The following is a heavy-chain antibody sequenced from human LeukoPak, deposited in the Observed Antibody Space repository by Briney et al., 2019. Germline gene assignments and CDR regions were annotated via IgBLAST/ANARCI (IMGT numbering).Heavy chain of an antibody. CDR3: AKAPGGGSFTHFDY. D-gene: IGHD2-15*01. Sequence: GGSLRLSCAASGFTVSSFGMSWVRQAPGKGLEWVSAISGGGYSTYYADSVKGRFTISRDNSKNTLYLQMNSLRAEDTAVYYCAKAPGGGSFTHFDYWGQGTLVTVSS. CDR1: GFTVSSFG. V-gene: IGHV3-23*01. J-gene: IGHJ4*02. CDR2: ISGGGYST.